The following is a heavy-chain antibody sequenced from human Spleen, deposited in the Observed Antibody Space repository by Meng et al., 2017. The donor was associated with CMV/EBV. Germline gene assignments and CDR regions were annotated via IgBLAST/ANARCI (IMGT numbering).Heavy chain of an antibody. CDR3: ARGRITAVPKDIVVVVAASDPYYYGMDV. V-gene: IGHV1-69*10. CDR1: GYTFTSYA. CDR2: IIPILGIA. J-gene: IGHJ6*02. D-gene: IGHD2-15*01. Sequence: SVKVSCKASGYTFTSYAISWVRQAPGQGLEWMGGIIPILGIANYAQKFQGRVTITADKSTSTAYMELSSLRSEDTAVYYCARGRITAVPKDIVVVVAASDPYYYGMDVWGQGTTVTVSS.